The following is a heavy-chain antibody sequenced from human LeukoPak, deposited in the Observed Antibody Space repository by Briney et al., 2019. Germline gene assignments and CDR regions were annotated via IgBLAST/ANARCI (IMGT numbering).Heavy chain of an antibody. CDR2: IKPDGSEK. CDR3: ARDRPSGWYLQYYFNY. D-gene: IGHD6-19*01. CDR1: GFTFSNYW. V-gene: IGHV3-7*04. J-gene: IGHJ4*02. Sequence: GGSLRLSCVVSGFTFSNYWMSWVRQAPGKGLEWVANIKPDGSEKNYVDSVKGRFTISRDNAKNSLYLQMNSQRAEDTAVYYCARDRPSGWYLQYYFNYWGQGNLVTVSS.